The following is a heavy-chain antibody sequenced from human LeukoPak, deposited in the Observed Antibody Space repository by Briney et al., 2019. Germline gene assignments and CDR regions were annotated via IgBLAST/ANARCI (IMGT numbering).Heavy chain of an antibody. D-gene: IGHD5-18*01. Sequence: PGGSLRLSCAASGFTFSSYGMHWVRQAPGKGLECVAFIRYDGNNKYYADSVKGRFTISRDNSKNTLYLQMNSLRAEDTAVYYCAKDFVDTDMGYVGFGSAFDIWGQGTIVTVSS. CDR3: AKDFVDTDMGYVGFGSAFDI. J-gene: IGHJ3*02. CDR1: GFTFSSYG. V-gene: IGHV3-30*02. CDR2: IRYDGNNK.